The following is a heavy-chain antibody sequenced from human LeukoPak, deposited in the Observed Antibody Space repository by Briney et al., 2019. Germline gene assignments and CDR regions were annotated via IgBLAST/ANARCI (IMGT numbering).Heavy chain of an antibody. D-gene: IGHD3-3*01. CDR2: IYYSGST. CDR1: GGSISSCY. V-gene: IGHV4-59*01. Sequence: SETLSLTCTVSGGSISSCYWSWIRQPPGKGLEWIGYIYYSGSTNYNPSLKSRVTISVDTSKNQFSLKLSSVTAADTAVYYCAGNDFWSGYYKSENDYWGQGTLVTVSS. CDR3: AGNDFWSGYYKSENDY. J-gene: IGHJ4*02.